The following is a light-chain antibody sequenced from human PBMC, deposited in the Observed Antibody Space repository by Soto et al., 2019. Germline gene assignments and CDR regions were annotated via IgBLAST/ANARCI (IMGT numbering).Light chain of an antibody. V-gene: IGLV8-61*01. Sequence: QAVVTQEPSFSVSPGGTVTLTCGLSSASVSTSYHPSWYQQTPGQAPRALIYSTNSRSSGVPDRFSGSILGNKAALTITGAQADDECDYYCVLYMGTGTVVFGGGTKLTVL. CDR1: SASVSTSYH. CDR2: STN. J-gene: IGLJ2*01. CDR3: VLYMGTGTVV.